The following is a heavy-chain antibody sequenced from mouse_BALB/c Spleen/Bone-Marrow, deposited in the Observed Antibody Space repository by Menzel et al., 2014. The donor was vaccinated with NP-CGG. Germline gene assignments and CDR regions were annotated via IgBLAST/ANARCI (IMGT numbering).Heavy chain of an antibody. Sequence: VQLQQSGAELAKPGASVKMSCKASDYTFTSYWMHWVKQRPGQGLEWIGYINPSTGYTAYNQKFKDKATLTADKSSSTAYMQLSSLTSEASAVYYCVRSGFDYWGQGTTFTVSS. CDR3: VRSGFDY. J-gene: IGHJ2*01. CDR2: INPSTGYT. D-gene: IGHD4-1*01. CDR1: DYTFTSYW. V-gene: IGHV1-7*01.